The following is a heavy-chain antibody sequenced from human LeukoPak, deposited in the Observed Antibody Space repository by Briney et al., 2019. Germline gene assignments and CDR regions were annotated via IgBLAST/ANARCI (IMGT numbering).Heavy chain of an antibody. D-gene: IGHD3-10*01. CDR1: GYTFTSYA. Sequence: ASVKVSCKASGYTFTSYAMHWVRQAPGQRLEWMGWINAGNGNTKYSQKFQGRVTITRDTSASTAYMELSSLRSEDTAVYYCARRDHGSGSYYTHFDYWGQGTLATVSS. V-gene: IGHV1-3*01. CDR2: INAGNGNT. J-gene: IGHJ4*02. CDR3: ARRDHGSGSYYTHFDY.